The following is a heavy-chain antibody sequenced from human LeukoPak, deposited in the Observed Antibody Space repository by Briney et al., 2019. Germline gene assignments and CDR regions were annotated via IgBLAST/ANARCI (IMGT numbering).Heavy chain of an antibody. D-gene: IGHD2-15*01. J-gene: IGHJ4*02. Sequence: GGSLRLSCAASGFTFSNYAMSWVRQAPGKGLEWVSGISGSGGSTYYADSVKGRFTISRDNSKNTLYLQMSSLRADDTAVYYCASPDDCSGGSCYFDYWGQGTLVTVSS. CDR3: ASPDDCSGGSCYFDY. CDR1: GFTFSNYA. V-gene: IGHV3-23*01. CDR2: ISGSGGST.